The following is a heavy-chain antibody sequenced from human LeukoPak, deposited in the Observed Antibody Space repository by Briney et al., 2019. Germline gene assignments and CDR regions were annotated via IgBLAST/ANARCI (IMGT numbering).Heavy chain of an antibody. CDR1: GGSISSSSYY. CDR3: ARGYCSGGSCATEWWDNWFDP. CDR2: IYYSGST. V-gene: IGHV4-39*01. D-gene: IGHD2-15*01. J-gene: IGHJ5*02. Sequence: KPSETLSLTCTVSGGSISSSSYYWGWIRQPPGKGLEWIGSIYYSGSTYYNPSLKSRVAISVDTSKNQFSLKLSSVIAADTAVYYCARGYCSGGSCATEWWDNWFDPWGQGTLVTVSS.